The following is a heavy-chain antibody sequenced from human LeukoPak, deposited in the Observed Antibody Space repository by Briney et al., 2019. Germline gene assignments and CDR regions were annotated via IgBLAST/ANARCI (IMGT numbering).Heavy chain of an antibody. D-gene: IGHD3-22*01. CDR3: ARGQGYYDSSGYSY. CDR1: GFTFSSYS. V-gene: IGHV3-48*01. CDR2: ISSSSSTI. Sequence: GGSLRLSCAASGFTFSSYSMNWVRQAPGKGLEWVSYISSSSSTIYYADSVKGRFTISRDNAENSLYLQMNSLRAEDTAVYYCARGQGYYDSSGYSYWGQGTLVTVSS. J-gene: IGHJ4*02.